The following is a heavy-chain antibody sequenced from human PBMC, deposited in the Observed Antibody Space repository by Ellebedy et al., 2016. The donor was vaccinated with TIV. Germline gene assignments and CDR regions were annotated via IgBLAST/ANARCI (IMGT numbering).Heavy chain of an antibody. CDR1: GFTFSDFY. D-gene: IGHD6-13*01. CDR2: ISSGGDTI. CDR3: ARDSRFIDQQHNWFDP. Sequence: GGSLRLSCAASGFTFSDFYMIWLRQAPGKGLEWLSYISSGGDTIYYADSVKGRFTISRDNATNSLSLEMNSLGAEDTAVYYCARDSRFIDQQHNWFDPWGKGTRVTVSS. J-gene: IGHJ5*02. V-gene: IGHV3-11*01.